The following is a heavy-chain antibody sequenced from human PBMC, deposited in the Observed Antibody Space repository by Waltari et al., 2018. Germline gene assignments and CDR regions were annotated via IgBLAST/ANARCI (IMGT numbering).Heavy chain of an antibody. CDR2: FFYDATT. V-gene: IGHV4-39*01. D-gene: IGHD3-10*01. CDR1: DGTIISSSYY. CDR3: ARHGYFGSGSFHV. Sequence: QPPLQESGPGLVKPSGTLSLTCSVSDGTIISSSYYWAWIRQPPGKGLEWIGSFFYDATTYYNPSLKCRVTIAIDTSRSQFSLRLMSVAAAETAFYYCARHGYFGSGSFHVWGQGTKVIVSS. J-gene: IGHJ3*01.